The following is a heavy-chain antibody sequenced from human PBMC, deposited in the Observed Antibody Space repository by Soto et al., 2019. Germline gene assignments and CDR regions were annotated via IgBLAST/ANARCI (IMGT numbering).Heavy chain of an antibody. J-gene: IGHJ4*02. V-gene: IGHV1-18*04. CDR3: ARVAETLDYYDSSGYYPTFDY. CDR1: GYTFTSYG. D-gene: IGHD3-22*01. Sequence: GASVKVSCKASGYTFTSYGISWVRQAPGQGLEWMGWISAYNGNTNYAQKLQGRVTMTTDTSTSTAYMELRSLRSDDTAVYYCARVAETLDYYDSSGYYPTFDYWGQGTLVTVSS. CDR2: ISAYNGNT.